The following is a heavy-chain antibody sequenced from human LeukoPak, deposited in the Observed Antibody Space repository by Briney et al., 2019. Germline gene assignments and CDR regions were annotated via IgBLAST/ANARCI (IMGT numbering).Heavy chain of an antibody. CDR2: IWYEGSNK. V-gene: IGHV3-33*06. D-gene: IGHD3-10*01. CDR3: ANAQQPYGSGSARN. CDR1: GFTFSRYG. Sequence: GGSLRLSCAASGFTFSRYGMHGVRQAPGKGLERVAVIWYEGSNKYYADSVKGRFTISRDNSKNTLYLQMTSLRAEDTAVYYCANAQQPYGSGSARNWGQGTLVTVSS. J-gene: IGHJ4*02.